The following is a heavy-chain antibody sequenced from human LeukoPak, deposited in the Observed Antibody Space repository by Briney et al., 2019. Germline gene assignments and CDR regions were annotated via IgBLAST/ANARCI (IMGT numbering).Heavy chain of an antibody. CDR3: ASPSRYYYDSSGYQFDY. Sequence: SETLSLTCTVSGGSISSSSYYWGWIRQPPGKGLEGIGGIYYSGSTYYNPSLKSRVTISVDTSKNQFSLKLSSVTAADTAVYYCASPSRYYYDSSGYQFDYWGQGTLVTVSS. CDR2: IYYSGST. D-gene: IGHD3-22*01. V-gene: IGHV4-39*01. CDR1: GGSISSSSYY. J-gene: IGHJ4*02.